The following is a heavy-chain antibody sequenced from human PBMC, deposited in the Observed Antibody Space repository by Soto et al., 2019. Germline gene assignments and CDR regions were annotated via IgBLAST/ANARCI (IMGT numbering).Heavy chain of an antibody. D-gene: IGHD1-26*01. CDR2: MSYDGSNE. J-gene: IGHJ4*02. CDR3: AKDGSHNFDY. Sequence: QVQLVESGGGVVQPGRSLRLSCAASGFTFIHYAMHCVRQAPGKGLEWVALMSYDGSNEYYADSVKGRFTISRDNSKNTLYMQMNSLRAEDTAVYYCAKDGSHNFDYWGQGTLVTVSS. CDR1: GFTFIHYA. V-gene: IGHV3-30*18.